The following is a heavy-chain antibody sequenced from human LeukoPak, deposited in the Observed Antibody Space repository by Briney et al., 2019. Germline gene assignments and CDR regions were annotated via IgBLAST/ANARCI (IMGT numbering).Heavy chain of an antibody. CDR3: AQDPWDVDTAMDPTFDY. Sequence: PGGSLRLSCAASGFTFSSYAMSWVRQAPGKRLEWVSAISGSGGSTYYADSVNGRFTISRDNSKNKLYLQMKSLRAEDTAVYYCAQDPWDVDTAMDPTFDYWGQGTLVTVSS. CDR2: ISGSGGST. CDR1: GFTFSSYA. D-gene: IGHD5-18*01. V-gene: IGHV3-23*01. J-gene: IGHJ4*02.